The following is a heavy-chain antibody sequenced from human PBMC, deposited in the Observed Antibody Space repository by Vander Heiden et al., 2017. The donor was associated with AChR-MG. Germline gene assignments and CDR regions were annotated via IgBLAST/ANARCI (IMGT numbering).Heavy chain of an antibody. D-gene: IGHD3-10*01. CDR2: INHSGST. J-gene: IGHJ5*02. V-gene: IGHV4-34*01. CDR1: GGSFSGYY. Sequence: QVQLQQWRAGLLKPSETLSRTCAVYGGSFSGYYGSWIRQPPGKGLEWIGEINHSGSTNYSPSLKGRVTISVETSKNQFSLKLSSVTAADTAVYYCARAINYYGSGSYYIFWFDPWGQGTLVTVSS. CDR3: ARAINYYGSGSYYIFWFDP.